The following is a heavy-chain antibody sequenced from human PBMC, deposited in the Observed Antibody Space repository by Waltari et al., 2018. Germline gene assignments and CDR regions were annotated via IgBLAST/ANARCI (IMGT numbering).Heavy chain of an antibody. Sequence: QLQLQESGPGLVTASETLSLTCSVSGGSVSNSTFSWGCIRQHPGKGLVWIGTISDSGGTGSPSSIKGRVTISVDRSQIQISLRLSSVTATDAAVYYCSRFEGGTIRASWGQGTLVTISS. CDR1: GGSVSNSTFS. V-gene: IGHV4-39*01. J-gene: IGHJ4*02. CDR3: SRFEGGTIRAS. D-gene: IGHD3-10*01. CDR2: ISDSGGT.